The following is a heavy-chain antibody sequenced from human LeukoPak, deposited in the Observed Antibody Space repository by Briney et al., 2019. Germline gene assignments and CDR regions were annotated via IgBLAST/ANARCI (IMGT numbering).Heavy chain of an antibody. J-gene: IGHJ4*02. CDR3: ARVGGRGSIGGDC. CDR1: GFTFSTCW. V-gene: IGHV3-74*03. Sequence: GGSLRLSCAASGFTFSTCWMHWVRQAPGKGLMWVSRIKSDGSATTYADFVKGRFTVSRDNAKNTLYLQMSSLRAEDTAMYFCARVGGRGSIGGDCWGQGTLVTVSS. D-gene: IGHD3-10*01. CDR2: IKSDGSAT.